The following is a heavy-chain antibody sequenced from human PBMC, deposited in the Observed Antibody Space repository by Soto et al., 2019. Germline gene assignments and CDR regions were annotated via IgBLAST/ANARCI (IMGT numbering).Heavy chain of an antibody. CDR2: MNPNSGNT. J-gene: IGHJ6*02. CDR3: ARGIAVAGNYYYDYGMPV. D-gene: IGHD6-19*01. V-gene: IGHV1-8*01. CDR1: GYTFTSYD. Sequence: ASVKVSCKASGYTFTSYDINWVRQATGQGLEWMGWMNPNSGNTGYAQKFQGRVTMTRNNSISTAYMELSSLRSEDTAVYYCARGIAVAGNYYYDYGMPVCGQGTTVTVSS.